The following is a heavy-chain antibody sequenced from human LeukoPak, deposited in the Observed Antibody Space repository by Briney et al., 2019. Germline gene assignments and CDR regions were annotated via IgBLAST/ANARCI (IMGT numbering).Heavy chain of an antibody. V-gene: IGHV3-23*01. CDR3: AKDLPDYGDYIEGY. CDR2: ISGSGGTT. J-gene: IGHJ4*02. CDR1: GFTFSRFA. Sequence: PGGSLRLSCAASGFTFSRFAMSWVRQAPGKGLEWVSTISGSGGTTNYADSVKGRFTFSRDNSKNTLYLQMNSLRAEDTAVYYCAKDLPDYGDYIEGYWGQGTRVTVSS. D-gene: IGHD4-17*01.